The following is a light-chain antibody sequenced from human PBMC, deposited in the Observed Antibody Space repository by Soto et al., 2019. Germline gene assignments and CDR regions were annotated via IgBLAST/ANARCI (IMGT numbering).Light chain of an antibody. CDR2: GAS. CDR1: QSVSSN. J-gene: IGKJ1*01. V-gene: IGKV3-15*01. CDR3: QQYTTSQTWT. Sequence: EIVMTQSPATLSVSPGERATLSCRASQSVSSNLAWYQQKPGQAPRLLIYGASTRATGIPARFSDSGSGTEFTLTISSLQSEDFAVYYCQQYTTSQTWTFGQGTKVEIK.